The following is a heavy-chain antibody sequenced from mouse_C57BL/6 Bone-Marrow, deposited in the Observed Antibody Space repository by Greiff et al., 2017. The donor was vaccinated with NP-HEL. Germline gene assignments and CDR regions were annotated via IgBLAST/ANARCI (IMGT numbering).Heavy chain of an antibody. CDR2: ISSGSSTI. V-gene: IGHV5-17*01. J-gene: IGHJ3*01. Sequence: DVQLVESGGGLVKPGGSLKLSCAASGFTFSDYGMHWVRQAPEKGLEWVAYISSGSSTIYYADTVKGRFTISRDNAKNTLFLQMTSLRSEDTAMYYCARAYSNYWFAYWGQGTLVTVSA. CDR1: GFTFSDYG. D-gene: IGHD2-5*01. CDR3: ARAYSNYWFAY.